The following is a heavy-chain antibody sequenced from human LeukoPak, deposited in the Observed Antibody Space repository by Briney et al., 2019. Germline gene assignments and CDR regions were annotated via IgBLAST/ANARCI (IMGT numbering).Heavy chain of an antibody. Sequence: PGGSLRLSCAASGFTFSSYSMNSVRQAPGKGLEWVSSISSSSSYIYYADSVKVRFTISRDNAKNSLYLQMNSLRAEDTAVYYCARDGSLTDYYYYMDAWGKGTTVTVSS. CDR2: ISSSSSYI. D-gene: IGHD6-13*01. V-gene: IGHV3-21*01. CDR1: GFTFSSYS. CDR3: ARDGSLTDYYYYMDA. J-gene: IGHJ6*03.